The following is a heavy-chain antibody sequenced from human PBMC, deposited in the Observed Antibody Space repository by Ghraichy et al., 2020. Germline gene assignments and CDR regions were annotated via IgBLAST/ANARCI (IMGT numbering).Heavy chain of an antibody. V-gene: IGHV3-23*01. D-gene: IGHD3-9*01. J-gene: IGHJ4*02. Sequence: GGSLRLSCAASGFTFSSYAMSWVRQIPGKGLEWVSAISGGGGSTYYADSVKGRFTISGDNSKNTLYLQINSLRAEDTAVYYCAKGGRGWLLYSDYWGQGTLVTVSS. CDR3: AKGGRGWLLYSDY. CDR2: ISGGGGST. CDR1: GFTFSSYA.